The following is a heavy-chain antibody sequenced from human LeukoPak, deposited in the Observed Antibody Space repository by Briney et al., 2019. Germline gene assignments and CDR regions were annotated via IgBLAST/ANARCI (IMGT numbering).Heavy chain of an antibody. CDR2: IYYSGST. J-gene: IGHJ4*02. CDR3: ARGKVVRWLNFDY. D-gene: IGHD5-24*01. V-gene: IGHV4-59*01. Sequence: SETLSLTCTVSGGSISSYYWSWIRQPPGKGLEWIGYIYYSGSTNYNPSPKSRVTISVDTSKNQFSLKLSSVTAADTAVYYCARGKVVRWLNFDYWGQGTLVTVSS. CDR1: GGSISSYY.